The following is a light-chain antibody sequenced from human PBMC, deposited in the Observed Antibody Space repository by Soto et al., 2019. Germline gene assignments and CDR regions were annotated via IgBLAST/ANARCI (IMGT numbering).Light chain of an antibody. V-gene: IGKV1-5*03. CDR2: KAS. CDR3: QQYGRYRT. J-gene: IGKJ1*01. CDR1: QSTSTW. Sequence: DIPMTQSPSTLSASVGDRVTITCRASQSTSTWLAWYQHKPGKAPNLLIYKASSLESGAPSRFSGSGSGTEFTLTISSLQPDDVATYYCQQYGRYRTFGQGTKVEIK.